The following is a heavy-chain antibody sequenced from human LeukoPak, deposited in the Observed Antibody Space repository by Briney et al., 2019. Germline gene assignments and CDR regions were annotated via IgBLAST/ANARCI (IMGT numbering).Heavy chain of an antibody. J-gene: IGHJ4*02. D-gene: IGHD1-26*01. Sequence: GKSLKISCKGSEYSFTSYWIAWVRQMPGKGLEWMGIIHPGDSDTRYSPSFQGQVTISADKSISTAYLQWSSLKASDTAMYYCARRRSGSYTDYWGQGTLVTVSS. CDR1: EYSFTSYW. V-gene: IGHV5-51*01. CDR2: IHPGDSDT. CDR3: ARRRSGSYTDY.